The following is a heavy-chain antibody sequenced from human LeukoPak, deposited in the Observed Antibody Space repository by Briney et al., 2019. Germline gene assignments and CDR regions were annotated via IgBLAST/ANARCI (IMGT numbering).Heavy chain of an antibody. CDR1: GFTFSSYA. CDR3: ARDVSDFWSGYSY. D-gene: IGHD3-3*01. Sequence: GGSLRLSCAASGFTFSSYAMSWVRQAPGKGLEWVSAISGSGDDTYYADSVKGRFTISRDNSKNTLYLQMNSLRAEDTAIYYCARDVSDFWSGYSYWGQGTLVTVPS. CDR2: ISGSGDDT. J-gene: IGHJ4*02. V-gene: IGHV3-23*01.